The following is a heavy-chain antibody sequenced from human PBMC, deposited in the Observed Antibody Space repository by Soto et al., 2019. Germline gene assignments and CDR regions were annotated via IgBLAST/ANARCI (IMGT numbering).Heavy chain of an antibody. J-gene: IGHJ5*02. D-gene: IGHD2-21*02. CDR3: ARGPHTSVTAQGIVWFDP. CDR2: MNPNSGNT. CDR1: VYTFTCYD. Sequence: QVQLGQSGAEVKKPGASVKVSFKASVYTFTCYDINWVRQATGQGLEWRGWMNPNSGNTGYAQKFQGRVTMTRNTSISTAYMELSSLRSEDTAVYDCARGPHTSVTAQGIVWFDPWGQGTLVTVSS. V-gene: IGHV1-8*01.